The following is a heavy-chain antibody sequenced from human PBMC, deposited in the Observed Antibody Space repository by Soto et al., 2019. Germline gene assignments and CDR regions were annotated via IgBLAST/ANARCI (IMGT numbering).Heavy chain of an antibody. Sequence: QVQLQESGPGLVKPSDTLSLTCAVSGYSISSSNWWGWIRQPPGMGLEWIGYIYYSGSTYYNPSLKSRVTMSVDTSKNQFALKLSSVTAVDTAVYYCARTPDYGDKAYYFDYWGQGTLVTVSS. CDR2: IYYSGST. J-gene: IGHJ4*02. CDR3: ARTPDYGDKAYYFDY. CDR1: GYSISSSNW. D-gene: IGHD4-17*01. V-gene: IGHV4-28*01.